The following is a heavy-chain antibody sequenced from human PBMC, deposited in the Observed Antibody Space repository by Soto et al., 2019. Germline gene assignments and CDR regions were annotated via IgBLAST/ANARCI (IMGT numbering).Heavy chain of an antibody. V-gene: IGHV3-30-3*01. CDR3: ARLGYCGGDCYSAGAFDY. CDR1: GFTFSSYA. Sequence: QVQLVESGGGVVQPGRSLRLSCAASGFTFSSYAMHWVRQAPGKGLEWVAVISYDGSNKYYADSVKGRFTISRDNSKNPRYLQMNSLRAEDTAVYYCARLGYCGGDCYSAGAFDYWGQGTLVTVSS. D-gene: IGHD2-21*02. CDR2: ISYDGSNK. J-gene: IGHJ4*02.